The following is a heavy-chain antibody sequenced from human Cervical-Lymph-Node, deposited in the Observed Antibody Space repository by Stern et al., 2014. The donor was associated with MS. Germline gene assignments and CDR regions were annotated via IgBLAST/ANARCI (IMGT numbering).Heavy chain of an antibody. CDR3: ARQTTAWASDV. J-gene: IGHJ4*02. CDR2: ISTGDSET. V-gene: IGHV5-51*01. D-gene: IGHD1-14*01. CDR1: GYKFSNYW. Sequence: EVPLVESGAELIRPGESLKISCTGSGYKFSNYWIAWGRQRPGQGLERMGIISTGDSETTDSPYFQGPGPLTADKSTSTAYLQWSSLNASDTAMYFCARQTTAWASDVWGQGTLVTVSS.